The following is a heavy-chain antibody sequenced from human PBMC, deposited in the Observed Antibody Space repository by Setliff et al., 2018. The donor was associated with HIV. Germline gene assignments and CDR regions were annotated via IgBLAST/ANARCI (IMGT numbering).Heavy chain of an antibody. Sequence: ASVKVSCKASGYNFNKYGIHWVRQAPGQRPEWMGWINLDNFYTNYSQNFQGRVTITTETSATTAFMELSNLKSEDTAMHYCARSVVVYGGDSVPFDIWGQGTLVTVSS. CDR1: GYNFNKYG. D-gene: IGHD2-21*02. CDR2: INLDNFYT. J-gene: IGHJ3*02. V-gene: IGHV1-3*01. CDR3: ARSVVVYGGDSVPFDI.